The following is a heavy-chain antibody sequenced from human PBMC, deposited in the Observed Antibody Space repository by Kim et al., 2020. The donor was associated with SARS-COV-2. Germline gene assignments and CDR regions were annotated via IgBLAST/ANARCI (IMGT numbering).Heavy chain of an antibody. J-gene: IGHJ3*02. CDR1: GFTFSSYE. V-gene: IGHV3-48*03. Sequence: GGSLRLSCAASGFTFSSYEMNWVRQAPGKGLEWVSYISSTGSTIYYTDSVKGRFTISRDNAKNSLYLQMDSLRAEDTAVYYCVRDHGIAVAGGGVHIWGQGTLVTVSS. D-gene: IGHD6-19*01. CDR3: VRDHGIAVAGGGVHI. CDR2: ISSTGSTI.